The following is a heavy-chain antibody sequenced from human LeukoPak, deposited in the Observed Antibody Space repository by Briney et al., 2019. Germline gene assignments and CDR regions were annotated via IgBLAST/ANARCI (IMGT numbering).Heavy chain of an antibody. CDR3: TTTLCSGGSCYDDAFDI. CDR2: IKSKTDGGTT. CDR1: GFPFSNAW. D-gene: IGHD2-15*01. V-gene: IGHV3-15*01. J-gene: IGHJ3*02. Sequence: PGGSLRLSCAAPGFPFSNAWMSGVGQAPGKGLEWVGRIKSKTDGGTTDYAAPVKGRFTISRDDSKNTLYLQMNSLKTDDTAVYYCTTTLCSGGSCYDDAFDIWGQGTMVTVSS.